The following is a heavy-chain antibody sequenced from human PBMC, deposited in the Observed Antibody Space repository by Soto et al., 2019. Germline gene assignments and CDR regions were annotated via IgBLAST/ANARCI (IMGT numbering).Heavy chain of an antibody. V-gene: IGHV4-59*01. D-gene: IGHD2-2*03. J-gene: IGHJ6*03. CDR1: GGSISSYY. CDR3: GRVGYCSSTSCYLLDV. Sequence: SETLSLTCTVSGGSISSYYWSWIRQPPGKGLEWIGYIYYSGSTNYNPSLKSRVTISVDTSKNQFSLKLSSVTAADTAVYYCGRVGYCSSTSCYLLDVWGKGTTVTVS. CDR2: IYYSGST.